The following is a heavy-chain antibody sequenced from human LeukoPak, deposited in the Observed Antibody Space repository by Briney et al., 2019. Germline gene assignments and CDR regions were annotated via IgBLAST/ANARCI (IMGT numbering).Heavy chain of an antibody. D-gene: IGHD6-13*01. V-gene: IGHV1-69*06. Sequence: GSSVKVSCKASGGTFSSYAISWVRQAPGQGLEWMGGIIPTFGTTNYAQKFQDRVTITADKSTSTAYMELSSLRSEDTAVYYCARVVGLTGYSSSWYDYWGQGALVTVSS. J-gene: IGHJ4*02. CDR1: GGTFSSYA. CDR3: ARVVGLTGYSSSWYDY. CDR2: IIPTFGTT.